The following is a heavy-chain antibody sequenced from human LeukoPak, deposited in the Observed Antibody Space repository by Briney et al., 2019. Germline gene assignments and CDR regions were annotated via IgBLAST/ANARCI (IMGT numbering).Heavy chain of an antibody. Sequence: ASVKVSCKASGNTFTSYGISWVRQAPGQGLEWMGWISAYNGNTNYAQKLQGRVTMTTDTSTSTAYMELRSLRSDDTAVYYCARGALWFGELLPLDYWGQGTLVTVSS. CDR1: GNTFTSYG. D-gene: IGHD3-10*01. V-gene: IGHV1-18*04. CDR3: ARGALWFGELLPLDY. J-gene: IGHJ4*02. CDR2: ISAYNGNT.